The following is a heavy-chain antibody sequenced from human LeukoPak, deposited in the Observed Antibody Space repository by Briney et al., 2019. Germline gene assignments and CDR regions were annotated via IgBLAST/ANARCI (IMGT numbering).Heavy chain of an antibody. Sequence: AGGSLRLSCAASGFILSSNYMSWVRQAPGKGLEWVSVIYSGGSTHYADSVKGRFTISRDNSKNTLYLQMNSLRAEDTAVYYCARGYSYGHARYFDYWGQGTLVTVSS. J-gene: IGHJ4*02. V-gene: IGHV3-66*01. CDR2: IYSGGST. D-gene: IGHD5-18*01. CDR1: GFILSSNY. CDR3: ARGYSYGHARYFDY.